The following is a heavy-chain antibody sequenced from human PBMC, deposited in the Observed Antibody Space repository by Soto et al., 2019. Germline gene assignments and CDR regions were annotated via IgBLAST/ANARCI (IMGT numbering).Heavy chain of an antibody. Sequence: GGSLRLSCAASGFTFSSYAMSWVRRAPEKGLEWVSSLSNSGYRTYYADSGKGRFIISRDNSKDTLYLQMNSLRAEDTAVYYCAKTPQYVTAGGADYWGQGIPVTVSS. CDR3: AKTPQYVTAGGADY. CDR1: GFTFSSYA. J-gene: IGHJ4*02. CDR2: LSNSGYRT. V-gene: IGHV3-23*01. D-gene: IGHD2-15*01.